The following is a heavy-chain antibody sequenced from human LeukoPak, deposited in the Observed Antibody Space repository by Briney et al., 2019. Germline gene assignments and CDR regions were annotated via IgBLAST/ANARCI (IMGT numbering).Heavy chain of an antibody. CDR3: ARDLRRGSSSWYVSGGDY. CDR2: INPSGSST. V-gene: IGHV1-46*01. CDR1: GYSFTSHY. Sequence: ASVKVSCKASGYSFTSHYMHWVRQAPGQGLEWMGLINPSGSSTLYAQKLQGRVTMTTDTSTSTAYMELRSLRSDDTAVYYCARDLRRGSSSWYVSGGDYWGQGTLVTVSS. D-gene: IGHD6-13*01. J-gene: IGHJ4*02.